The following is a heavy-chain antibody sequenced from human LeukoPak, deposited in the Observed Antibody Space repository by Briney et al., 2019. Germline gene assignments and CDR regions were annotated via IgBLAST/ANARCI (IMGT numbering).Heavy chain of an antibody. CDR3: VRDPSAGSES. V-gene: IGHV3-7*01. CDR2: IKQDGSEK. D-gene: IGHD6-25*01. Sequence: GGSLRLSCAASGFTFSSYWMSWVRQAPGKGLEWVANIKQDGSEKNYVDSVKGRFTISRDNAKSSLYLQMNSLRVEDTAVYYCVRDPSAGSESWGQGTLVTVSS. J-gene: IGHJ4*02. CDR1: GFTFSSYW.